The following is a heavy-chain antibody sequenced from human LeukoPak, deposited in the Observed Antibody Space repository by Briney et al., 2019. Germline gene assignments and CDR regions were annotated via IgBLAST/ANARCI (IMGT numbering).Heavy chain of an antibody. D-gene: IGHD3-3*01. CDR1: GGSINSDYW. V-gene: IGHV4/OR15-8*01. J-gene: IGHJ4*02. CDR2: IYQSGSA. CDR3: ARHYHSWSAYNY. Sequence: SETLSLTCVVSGGSINSDYWWSWIRPPPGKGLEWIGEIYQSGSANYNPSLESRVTISRDRSRNQFSLMLRSVNAADTAVYYCARHYHSWSAYNYWGQGILVTVSS.